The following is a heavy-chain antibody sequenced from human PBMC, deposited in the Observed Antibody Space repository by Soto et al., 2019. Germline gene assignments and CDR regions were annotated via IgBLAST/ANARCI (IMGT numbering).Heavy chain of an antibody. CDR1: GYTFTSYY. CDR3: ARDISTVVVAATLRDGPFEI. D-gene: IGHD2-15*01. CDR2: INPSGGST. V-gene: IGHV1-46*01. J-gene: IGHJ3*02. Sequence: ASVKVSCKASGYTFTSYYMHWVRQAPGQGLEWMGIINPSGGSTSYAQKFQGRVTMTRDTSTSTVYMELSSLRSEDTAVYYCARDISTVVVAATLRDGPFEIWGQGTMVTVSS.